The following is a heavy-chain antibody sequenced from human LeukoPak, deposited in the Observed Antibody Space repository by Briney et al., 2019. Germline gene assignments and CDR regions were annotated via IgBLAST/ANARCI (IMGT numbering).Heavy chain of an antibody. J-gene: IGHJ4*02. D-gene: IGHD5-18*01. CDR3: ARGRIQLFY. V-gene: IGHV4-34*01. CDR1: GGSFSDYY. CDR2: INRSGST. Sequence: PSETLSLTCAVYGGSFSDYYWTWIRQSPGKGPEWIGEINRSGSTNYNPSLKSRVTISVDTSKNQFSLKLSSVTAADTAVYYCARGRIQLFYWGQGTLVTVSS.